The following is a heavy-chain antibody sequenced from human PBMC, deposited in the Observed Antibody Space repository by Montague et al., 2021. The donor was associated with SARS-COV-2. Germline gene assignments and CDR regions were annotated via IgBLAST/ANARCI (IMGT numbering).Heavy chain of an antibody. D-gene: IGHD3-10*01. Sequence: CAISGDSVSSNRAAWNWIRQSPSRGLEWLGRTYYRSKWYNDYAVSVKSRITINPDTSKNQFSLQLNSVTPEDTAVYYCARGIWFGELLTGYYYYGIDLWGQGTTVTVSS. CDR1: GDSVSSNRAA. J-gene: IGHJ6*02. V-gene: IGHV6-1*01. CDR3: ARGIWFGELLTGYYYYGIDL. CDR2: TYYRSKWYN.